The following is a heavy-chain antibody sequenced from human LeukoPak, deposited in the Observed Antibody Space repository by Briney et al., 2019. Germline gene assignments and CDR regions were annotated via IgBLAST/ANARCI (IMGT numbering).Heavy chain of an antibody. CDR2: ISGGGGST. Sequence: PGGSQRLSCAASGFNFINYAMNWVRQAPGKGLEWVSGISGGGGSTYYADAVKGRFTISRDNSKNTLHLQMNSLRAEDTAVYFCAKDHRHYGSGSYYVRGNDYWGQGPLVTVSS. CDR1: GFNFINYA. D-gene: IGHD3-10*01. J-gene: IGHJ4*02. CDR3: AKDHRHYGSGSYYVRGNDY. V-gene: IGHV3-23*01.